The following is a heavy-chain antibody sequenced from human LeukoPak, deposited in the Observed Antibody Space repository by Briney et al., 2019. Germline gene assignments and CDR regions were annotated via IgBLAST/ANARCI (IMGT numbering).Heavy chain of an antibody. D-gene: IGHD4-23*01. Sequence: ASVKVSCKASGGTFSSYAISWVRQAPGQGLEWMGGIIPIFGTANYAQKFQGRVTITADESTSTAYMEPSSLRSEDTAVYYCARDSDYGGTFDYWGQGTLVTVSS. J-gene: IGHJ4*02. CDR3: ARDSDYGGTFDY. V-gene: IGHV1-69*13. CDR2: IIPIFGTA. CDR1: GGTFSSYA.